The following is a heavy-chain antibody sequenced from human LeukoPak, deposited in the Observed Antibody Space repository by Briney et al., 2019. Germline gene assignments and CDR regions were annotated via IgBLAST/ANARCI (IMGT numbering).Heavy chain of an antibody. Sequence: PGGSLRLSCAASGFTFSDYYMSWIRQAPGKGLEWVSYISSSGSTIYYADSVKGRFTISRDNAKNSLYLQMNSLRDEDTAVYYCARDPEYSGSYYYYGMDVWGQGTTVTVSS. J-gene: IGHJ6*02. D-gene: IGHD1-26*01. V-gene: IGHV3-11*04. CDR2: ISSSGSTI. CDR1: GFTFSDYY. CDR3: ARDPEYSGSYYYYGMDV.